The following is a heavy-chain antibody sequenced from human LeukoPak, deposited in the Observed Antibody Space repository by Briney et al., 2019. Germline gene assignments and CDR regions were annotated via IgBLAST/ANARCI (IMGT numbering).Heavy chain of an antibody. J-gene: IGHJ4*02. CDR1: GFTFSSYG. CDR2: IWYDGSNQ. D-gene: IGHD2-2*01. CDR3: AREPSSTSTDLDY. Sequence: GGSLRLSCAASGFTFSSYGMHWVRQAPGKGREWVAVIWYDGSNQYYADSVKGRFTISRDNSKNTLYLPMNSLRAEDTAVYYCAREPSSTSTDLDYWGQGTLVTVSS. V-gene: IGHV3-33*01.